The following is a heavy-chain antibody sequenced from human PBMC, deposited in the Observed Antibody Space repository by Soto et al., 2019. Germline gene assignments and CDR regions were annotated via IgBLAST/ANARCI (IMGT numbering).Heavy chain of an antibody. V-gene: IGHV3-15*01. CDR1: GFNLSHPW. Sequence: GESLRLSCAASGFNLSHPWMTWVRQAAGKGLKWVGRIKSETDGGTADYAAPVKGRITISRDDSKNTVYLQMNSLKTEDTAVYYCTTGIYYDLLTGYHDVAYWGQGTLVTVSS. D-gene: IGHD3-9*01. CDR3: TTGIYYDLLTGYHDVAY. CDR2: IKSETDGGTA. J-gene: IGHJ4*02.